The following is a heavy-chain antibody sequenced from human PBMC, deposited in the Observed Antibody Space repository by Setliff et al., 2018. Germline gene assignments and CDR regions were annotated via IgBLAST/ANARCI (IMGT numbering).Heavy chain of an antibody. V-gene: IGHV2-70*11. Sequence: SGPTLVNPTQTLTLTCTFSGFSLTTSGTCVTWIRQPPGKALEWLARIDWDGDKYYNTALRTRLTLSKDTSKNQVFLTMTNMDPVDTATYYCARSRYELPHYYFDYWGQGILVTVSS. CDR2: IDWDGDK. CDR3: ARSRYELPHYYFDY. D-gene: IGHD1-7*01. J-gene: IGHJ4*02. CDR1: GFSLTTSGTC.